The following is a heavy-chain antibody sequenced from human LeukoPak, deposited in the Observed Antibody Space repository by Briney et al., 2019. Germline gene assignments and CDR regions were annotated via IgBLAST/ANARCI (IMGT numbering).Heavy chain of an antibody. CDR3: ARGYSGDYRYFDL. CDR1: GGSFSGYY. Sequence: SETLSLTCAVSGGSFSGYYWSWIRQPPGKGLEWIGEINHGGSTNYNPSLKGRVTISVDTSKNQFSLKLSSVTAADTAVFYCARGYSGDYRYFDLWGRGTLVTVSS. J-gene: IGHJ2*01. D-gene: IGHD4-17*01. V-gene: IGHV4-34*01. CDR2: INHGGST.